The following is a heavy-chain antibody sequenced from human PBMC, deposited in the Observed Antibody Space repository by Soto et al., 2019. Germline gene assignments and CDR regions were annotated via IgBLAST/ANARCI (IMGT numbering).Heavy chain of an antibody. CDR1: GFTFSSYA. V-gene: IGHV3-30-3*01. CDR2: ISYDGSNK. CDR3: ARDADYSSGWYRGRSYFDY. Sequence: GGSLRLSCAASGFTFSSYAMHWVRQAPGKGLEWVAVISYDGSNKYYADSVKGRFTISRDNSKNTLYLQMNSLRAEDTAVYYCARDADYSSGWYRGRSYFDYWGQGTLVTVSS. D-gene: IGHD6-19*01. J-gene: IGHJ4*02.